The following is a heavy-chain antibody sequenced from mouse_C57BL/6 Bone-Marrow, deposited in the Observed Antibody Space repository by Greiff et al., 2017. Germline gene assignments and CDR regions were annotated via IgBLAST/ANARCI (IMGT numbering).Heavy chain of an antibody. Sequence: EVHLVESGGDLVKPGGSLKLSCAASGFTFSSYGMSWVRQTPDKRLEWVATISSGGSYTYYPDSVKGRFTISRDNAKNTLYLQMSSLKSEDTAMYYCARRDYGSSYDWYFDVGGTGTTVTVSS. CDR1: GFTFSSYG. V-gene: IGHV5-6*01. CDR3: ARRDYGSSYDWYFDV. J-gene: IGHJ1*03. D-gene: IGHD1-1*01. CDR2: ISSGGSYT.